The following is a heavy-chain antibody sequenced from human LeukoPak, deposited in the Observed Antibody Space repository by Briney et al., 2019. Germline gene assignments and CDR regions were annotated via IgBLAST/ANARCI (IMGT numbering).Heavy chain of an antibody. CDR1: GYSISSGYY. CDR3: AGGSTIDYSNKNWFDP. Sequence: SETLSLTCTVSGYSISSGYYWGWIRQPPGKGLEWIGNIYHSGSTNYNPSLKSRVTISVDTSKNQFSLKLSSVTAADTAVYYCAGGSTIDYSNKNWFDPWGQGTLVTVSS. V-gene: IGHV4-38-2*02. D-gene: IGHD4-11*01. J-gene: IGHJ5*02. CDR2: IYHSGST.